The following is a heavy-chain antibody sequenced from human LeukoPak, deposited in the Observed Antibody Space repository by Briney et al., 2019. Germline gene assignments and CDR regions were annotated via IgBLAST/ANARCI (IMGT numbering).Heavy chain of an antibody. J-gene: IGHJ5*02. CDR1: GGSISSGGFY. CDR3: ARARSEMVIINWFDP. CDR2: IYYSGST. Sequence: KASETLSLTCTVSGGSISSGGFYWSWIRQHPGKGLEWIGYIYYSGSTYYNPSLKSRVTISVDTSKNQFSLKLSSVTAADTAVYYCARARSEMVIINWFDPWGQGTLVTVSS. V-gene: IGHV4-31*03. D-gene: IGHD3-3*01.